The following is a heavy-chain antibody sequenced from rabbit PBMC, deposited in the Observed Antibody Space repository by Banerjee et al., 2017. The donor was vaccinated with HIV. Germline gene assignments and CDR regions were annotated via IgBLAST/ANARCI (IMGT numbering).Heavy chain of an antibody. D-gene: IGHD6-1*01. CDR1: GFSFNSGFW. CDR3: AREKSGIVGYDL. CDR2: IYATGSGDT. V-gene: IGHV1S45*01. Sequence: QQQLEESGGDLVKPEGSLTLTCTASGFSFNSGFWVCWVRQAPGKGLEWIACIYATGSGDTDHANWATGRFTVSKTSSTTVTLQMTSLTAADTATYFCAREKSGIVGYDLWGPGTLVTVS. J-gene: IGHJ4*01.